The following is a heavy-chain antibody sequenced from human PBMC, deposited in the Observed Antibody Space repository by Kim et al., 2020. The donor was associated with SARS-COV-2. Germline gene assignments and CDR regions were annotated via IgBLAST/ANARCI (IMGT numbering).Heavy chain of an antibody. CDR3: ARENDILTGYYFDY. CDR2: IWYDGSNK. D-gene: IGHD3-9*01. J-gene: IGHJ4*02. Sequence: GGSLRLSCAASGFTFSSYGMHWVRQAPGKGLEWVAVIWYDGSNKYYADSVKGRFTISRDNSKNTLYLQMNSLRAEDTAVYYCARENDILTGYYFDYWGQGTLVTVSS. CDR1: GFTFSSYG. V-gene: IGHV3-33*01.